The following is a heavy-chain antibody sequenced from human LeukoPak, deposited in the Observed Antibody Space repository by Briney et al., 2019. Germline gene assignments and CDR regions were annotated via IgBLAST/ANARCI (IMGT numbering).Heavy chain of an antibody. CDR3: ARGAGSSWYSPYYYYMDV. V-gene: IGHV4-59*10. CDR1: GGSFSGYY. CDR2: IYTSGST. D-gene: IGHD6-13*01. Sequence: SETLSLTCAVYGGSFSGYYWSWIRQPAGKGLEWIGRIYTSGSTNYNPSLKSRVTISVDTSKNQFSLKLSSVTAADTAVYYCARGAGSSWYSPYYYYMDVWGKGTTVTISS. J-gene: IGHJ6*03.